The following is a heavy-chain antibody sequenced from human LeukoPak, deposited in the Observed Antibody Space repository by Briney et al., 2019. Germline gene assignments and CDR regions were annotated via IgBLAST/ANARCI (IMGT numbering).Heavy chain of an antibody. Sequence: PGGSLRLSCAASGFTFSSYGMHWVRQAPGKGLEWVALISFDGSNKYYGDSVKGRFTISRDNSKSTLYLQMNSLRAEDTAVYYCARKMMSYYDSSGYPMPPDSWGQGTLVTVSS. CDR2: ISFDGSNK. J-gene: IGHJ4*02. CDR1: GFTFSSYG. V-gene: IGHV3-30*03. CDR3: ARKMMSYYDSSGYPMPPDS. D-gene: IGHD3-22*01.